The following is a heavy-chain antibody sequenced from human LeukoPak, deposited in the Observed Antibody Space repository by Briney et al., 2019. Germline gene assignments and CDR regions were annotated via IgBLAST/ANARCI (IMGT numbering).Heavy chain of an antibody. Sequence: ASVKVSCKASGYTFTGYYMHWVRQAPGRGLEWMGWINPNSGGTNYAQKFQGRVTMTRDTSISTAYMELSRLRSDDTAVYYCARTGYSSGWGYYYYYMDVWGKGTTVTISS. CDR3: ARTGYSSGWGYYYYYMDV. V-gene: IGHV1-2*02. CDR2: INPNSGGT. D-gene: IGHD6-19*01. J-gene: IGHJ6*03. CDR1: GYTFTGYY.